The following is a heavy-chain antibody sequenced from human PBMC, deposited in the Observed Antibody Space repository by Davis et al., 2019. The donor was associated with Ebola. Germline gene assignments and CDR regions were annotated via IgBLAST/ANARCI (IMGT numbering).Heavy chain of an antibody. CDR1: AGSFTTYY. J-gene: IGHJ4*02. D-gene: IGHD3-3*01. V-gene: IGHV4-59*01. CDR3: ARDRHDIWSGYAYGFDY. CDR2: MYNSGST. Sequence: SQTLSLTCAVYAGSFTTYYWSWIRQPPGKGLEWIGYMYNSGSTNYNPSLKSRVTISVDTSKNQFSLKLSAVTAADTAVYYCARDRHDIWSGYAYGFDYWGQGILVTVSS.